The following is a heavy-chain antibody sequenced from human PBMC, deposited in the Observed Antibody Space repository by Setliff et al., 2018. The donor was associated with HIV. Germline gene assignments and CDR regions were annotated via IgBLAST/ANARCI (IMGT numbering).Heavy chain of an antibody. CDR1: GGSISSYY. J-gene: IGHJ6*03. D-gene: IGHD3-10*01. V-gene: IGHV4-59*12. CDR2: IYHSGSA. CDR3: ARGVRGSGTNMVRGLLYDYSFHYMDV. Sequence: SETMSLTCIVSGGSISSYYWSWIRQSPGKGLEWIGEIYHSGSANRNPSLMGRVTMSVDTAKNQFSLELSSVTAADTAVYFCARGVRGSGTNMVRGLLYDYSFHYMDVWGIGTTVTVSS.